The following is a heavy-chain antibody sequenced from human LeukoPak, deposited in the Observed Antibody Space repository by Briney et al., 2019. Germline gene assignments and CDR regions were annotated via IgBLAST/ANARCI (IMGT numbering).Heavy chain of an antibody. J-gene: IGHJ5*02. CDR1: GFXVSNNY. CDR3: ARGVTTVTT. D-gene: IGHD4-17*01. V-gene: IGHV3-66*01. CDR2: VYSGGSA. Sequence: GGSLRLSCAASGFXVSNNYIGWVRQAPGKGLEGVSFVYSGGSAYYADSVKGRFTISRDNSKNTLYLQMNNLRAEDTAVYYCARGVTTVTTWGQGTLVTVSS.